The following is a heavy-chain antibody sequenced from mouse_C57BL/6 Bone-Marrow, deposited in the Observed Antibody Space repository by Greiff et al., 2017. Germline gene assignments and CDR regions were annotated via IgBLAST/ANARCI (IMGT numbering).Heavy chain of an antibody. D-gene: IGHD1-1*01. CDR1: GYTFTSYW. CDR2: IHPNSGST. J-gene: IGHJ2*01. CDR3: ARMREYGSRGDY. V-gene: IGHV1-64*01. Sequence: QVQLQQPGAELVKPGASVKLSCKASGYTFTSYWMHWVKQRPGQGLEWIGMIHPNSGSTNYNEKFKSKATLTVDKSSSTAYMQLSSLTSEDSAVYYCARMREYGSRGDYWGQGTTLTVSS.